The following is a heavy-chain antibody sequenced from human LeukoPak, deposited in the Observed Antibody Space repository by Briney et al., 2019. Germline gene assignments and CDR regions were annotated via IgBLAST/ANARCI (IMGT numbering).Heavy chain of an antibody. CDR2: IYSGGST. J-gene: IGHJ4*02. CDR1: GFTVSSNY. CDR3: ARGRDGYNYRLDY. V-gene: IGHV3-53*04. Sequence: GSLRLSCAASGFTVSSNYMSWVRQAPGKGLEWVSVIYSGGSTYYADSVKGRFTISRHNSKNTLYLQMNSLRAEDTAVCYCARGRDGYNYRLDYWGQGTLITVSS. D-gene: IGHD5-24*01.